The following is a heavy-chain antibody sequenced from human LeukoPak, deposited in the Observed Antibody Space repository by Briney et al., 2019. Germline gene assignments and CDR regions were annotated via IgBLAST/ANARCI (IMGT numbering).Heavy chain of an antibody. V-gene: IGHV1-2*02. CDR1: GYTFTGYY. Sequence: ASVKVSCKASGYTFTGYYMHWVRQAPGQGLEWMGWINPNSGGTNYAQKFQGRVTMTRDTSISTAYMEPSRLRSDDTAVYYCARGYCSSTSCYPFDYWGQGTLVTVSS. CDR3: ARGYCSSTSCYPFDY. CDR2: INPNSGGT. J-gene: IGHJ4*02. D-gene: IGHD2-2*01.